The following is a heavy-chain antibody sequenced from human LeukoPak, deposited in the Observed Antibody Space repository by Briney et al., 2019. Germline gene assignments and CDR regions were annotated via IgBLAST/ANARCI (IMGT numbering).Heavy chain of an antibody. D-gene: IGHD2-15*01. CDR3: AKGALLRSDAFDI. Sequence: GGSLRLSCAAARFIFSSYGMHWVSQAPGKGLEWVAVISYDGSNKYYAGSVKGRCTISRDNSKNTLYLQMNSLRAEDTAVYYCAKGALLRSDAFDIWGQGTMVTVSS. V-gene: IGHV3-30*18. J-gene: IGHJ3*02. CDR2: ISYDGSNK. CDR1: RFIFSSYG.